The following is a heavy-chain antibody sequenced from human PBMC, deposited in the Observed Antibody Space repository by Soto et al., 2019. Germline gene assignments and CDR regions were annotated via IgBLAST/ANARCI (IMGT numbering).Heavy chain of an antibody. CDR3: ARGISPSQGYYYYSGMDV. Sequence: SVKVSCKASGGTFSSYAISWVRQAPGQGLEWMGGIIPIFGTANYAQKFQGRVTITADESTSTAYMELSSLRSEDTAVYYCARGISPSQGYYYYSGMDVWGQGTTVTVSS. CDR1: GGTFSSYA. V-gene: IGHV1-69*13. CDR2: IIPIFGTA. D-gene: IGHD3-3*02. J-gene: IGHJ6*02.